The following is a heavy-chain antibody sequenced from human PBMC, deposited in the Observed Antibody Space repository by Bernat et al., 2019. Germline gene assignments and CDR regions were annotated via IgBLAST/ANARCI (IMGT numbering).Heavy chain of an antibody. V-gene: IGHV3-48*01. Sequence: EVQLVESGGGLVQPGGSLRLSCAASRFTFSNYSMNWVRQAPGKGLEWVSYISSSSSTIYYADSVKGRFTVSSDNAKNSLYLQMNSLRAEDTAVYYCARELWLGIEAVGVDYWGQGTLVTVSS. D-gene: IGHD1-26*01. CDR1: RFTFSNYS. CDR2: ISSSSSTI. CDR3: ARELWLGIEAVGVDY. J-gene: IGHJ4*02.